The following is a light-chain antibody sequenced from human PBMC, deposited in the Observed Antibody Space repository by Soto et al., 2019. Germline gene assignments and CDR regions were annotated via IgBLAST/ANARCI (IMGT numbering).Light chain of an antibody. V-gene: IGLV1-40*01. CDR2: DNS. CDR3: QSYDSSLSASV. J-gene: IGLJ2*01. Sequence: VLTQPPSVSGAPGQRVTISCTGSSSNIGSLYDVHWYQQLPGTAPKLLIYDNSNRPSGVPDRFSGSKSGTSASLAITGLQAEDEADYYCQSYDSSLSASVFGGGTKLTVL. CDR1: SSNIGSLYD.